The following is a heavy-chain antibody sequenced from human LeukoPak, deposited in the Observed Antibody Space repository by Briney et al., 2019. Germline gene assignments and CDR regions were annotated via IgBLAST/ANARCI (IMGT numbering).Heavy chain of an antibody. D-gene: IGHD4-17*01. Sequence: GGSLRLSCAASGFTFSSYEMNWVRQAPGKGLEWVSYISSSGSTIYYADSVKGRFTISRGNAKNLLYLQMNSLRAEDTAVYYCARDNRDYGDHVLYYYGMDVWGKGTTVTVSS. V-gene: IGHV3-48*03. CDR3: ARDNRDYGDHVLYYYGMDV. CDR1: GFTFSSYE. J-gene: IGHJ6*04. CDR2: ISSSGSTI.